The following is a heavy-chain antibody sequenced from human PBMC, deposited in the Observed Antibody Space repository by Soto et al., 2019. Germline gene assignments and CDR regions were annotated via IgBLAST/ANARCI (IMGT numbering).Heavy chain of an antibody. CDR2: ISSSGSTI. CDR3: ARDFARFGELSAPGY. Sequence: GGSLRLSCAASGFTFSDYYMSWIRQAPGKGLEWVSYISSSGSTIYYADSVKGRFTISRDNAKNSLYLQMNSLRAEDTAVYYCARDFARFGELSAPGYWGQGTLVTVSS. J-gene: IGHJ4*02. V-gene: IGHV3-11*01. CDR1: GFTFSDYY. D-gene: IGHD3-10*01.